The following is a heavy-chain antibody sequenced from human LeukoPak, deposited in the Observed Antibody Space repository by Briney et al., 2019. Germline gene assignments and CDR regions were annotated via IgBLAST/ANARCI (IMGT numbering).Heavy chain of an antibody. J-gene: IGHJ4*02. Sequence: PSETLSLTCAVYGGSFSGYYWSWIRQPPGKGLEWNGEINHSGSTNYNPSLKSRVTISVDTSKNQFSLKLSSVTAADTAVYYCARGSSSWVIDYWGQGTLVTVSS. D-gene: IGHD6-13*01. CDR3: ARGSSSWVIDY. CDR2: INHSGST. CDR1: GGSFSGYY. V-gene: IGHV4-34*01.